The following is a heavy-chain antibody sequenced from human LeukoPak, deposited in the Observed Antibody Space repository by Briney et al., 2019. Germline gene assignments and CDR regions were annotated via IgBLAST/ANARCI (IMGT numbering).Heavy chain of an antibody. CDR3: ARVPDSTARPCDT. Sequence: SETLSLTCTVSGGSISSSSYYWGWLRQTTGKGLEGIGEIRHTGPTGSNPSLKSRVTIFVDSSKKQFSLRMTSVTAADTGVYYCARVPDSTARPCDTWGPGTLVTVSS. CDR1: GGSISSSSYY. D-gene: IGHD1-1*01. V-gene: IGHV4-39*01. J-gene: IGHJ5*02. CDR2: IRHTGPT.